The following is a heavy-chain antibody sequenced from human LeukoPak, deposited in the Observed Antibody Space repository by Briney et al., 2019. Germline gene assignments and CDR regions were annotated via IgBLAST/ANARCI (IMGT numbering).Heavy chain of an antibody. J-gene: IGHJ5*02. CDR3: TRDPPLP. V-gene: IGHV3-21*01. CDR2: ITSLSGTYI. CDR1: GFIFRGYS. Sequence: GGSLRLSCVVSGFIFRGYSMNWVRQAPGKGLEWVSSITSLSGTYIYYADSVKGRFTISRDNAKNSLYLQMNSLRAEDTAMYYCTRDPPLPWGQGTLVTVSS.